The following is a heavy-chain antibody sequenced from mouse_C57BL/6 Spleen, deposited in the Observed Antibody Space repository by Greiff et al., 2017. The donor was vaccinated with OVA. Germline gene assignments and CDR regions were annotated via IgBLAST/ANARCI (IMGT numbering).Heavy chain of an antibody. D-gene: IGHD4-1*01. CDR3: ARTGTFDY. J-gene: IGHJ2*01. CDR2: LSSGSSTI. Sequence: EVKVEESGGGLVKPGGFLKLSCAASGFTFRDHGMHRVRPAPEKGLEWVAYLSSGSSTIYYADTVKGRFTISRDNAKNTLFLQMTSLRSEDTAMYYCARTGTFDYWGQGTTLTVSS. CDR1: GFTFRDHG. V-gene: IGHV5-17*01.